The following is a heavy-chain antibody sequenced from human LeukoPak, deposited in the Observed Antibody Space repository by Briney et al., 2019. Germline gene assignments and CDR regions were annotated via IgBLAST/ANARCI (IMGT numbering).Heavy chain of an antibody. CDR1: GFTVSSNY. J-gene: IGHJ5*02. CDR2: ISGSGGST. V-gene: IGHV3-23*01. CDR3: AKEYSSSRRWFDP. Sequence: GGSPRLSCAASGFTVSSNYMSWVRQAPGKGLEWVSAISGSGGSTYYADSVKGRFTISRDNSKNTLYLQMNSLRAEDTAVYYCAKEYSSSRRWFDPWGQGTLVTVSS. D-gene: IGHD6-13*01.